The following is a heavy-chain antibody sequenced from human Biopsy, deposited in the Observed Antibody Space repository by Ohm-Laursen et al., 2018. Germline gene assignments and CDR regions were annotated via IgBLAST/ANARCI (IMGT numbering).Heavy chain of an antibody. V-gene: IGHV4-4*07. CDR3: ARWTPEYDSSRYYLDAFDI. D-gene: IGHD3-22*01. CDR2: IYSSGST. Sequence: SDTLSLTCTVSGGSLSSYYGSWIRQPSGKGLEWIGRIYSSGSTNYNPSLKSRVTLSMDTSKRQFSLKLSFVTAADTAVYYCARWTPEYDSSRYYLDAFDIWGQGTKVTVSS. CDR1: GGSLSSYY. J-gene: IGHJ3*02.